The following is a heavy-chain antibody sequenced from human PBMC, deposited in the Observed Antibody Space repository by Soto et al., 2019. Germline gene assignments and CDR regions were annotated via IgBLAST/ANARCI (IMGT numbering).Heavy chain of an antibody. V-gene: IGHV1-2*06. CDR2: ITPNSGDT. D-gene: IGHD6-13*01. J-gene: IGHJ4*03. CDR3: VRWVYGSNSVEF. Sequence: GASVKVSCKTSGYIFTGYFIHWVRQTPGQGLQWMGRITPNSGDTKYGQTFKGRVTFTRDTSTSTAYMELSGLRSDDTALYYCVRWVYGSNSVEFRGQRTLVTVSS. CDR1: GYIFTGYF.